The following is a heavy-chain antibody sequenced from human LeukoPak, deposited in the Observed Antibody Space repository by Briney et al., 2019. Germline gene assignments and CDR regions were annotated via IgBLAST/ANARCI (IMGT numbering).Heavy chain of an antibody. Sequence: PGRSLRLSCAASGFTLSSYGMHWVRQAPGKGLEWVAVISYDGSNKYYADSVKGRFTISRDNSKNTLYLQMNSLRAEDTAVYYCAKDSAGAVTMIVVLVAWGQGTLVTVSS. V-gene: IGHV3-30*18. J-gene: IGHJ4*02. CDR1: GFTLSSYG. D-gene: IGHD3-22*01. CDR3: AKDSAGAVTMIVVLVA. CDR2: ISYDGSNK.